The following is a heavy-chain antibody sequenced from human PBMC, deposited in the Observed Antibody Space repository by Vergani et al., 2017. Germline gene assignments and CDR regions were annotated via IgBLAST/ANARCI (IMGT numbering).Heavy chain of an antibody. V-gene: IGHV1-46*03. CDR1: GYTFTSYY. J-gene: IGHJ4*02. Sequence: QVQLVQSGAEVKKPGASVKVSCTASGYTFTSYYMHWVRQAPGQGLEWMGIINPSGGSTSYAQKFQGRVTMTRDTSTSTVYMELSSLRSEDTAVYYCASLGYCSGGSCLEPDIDYWGQGTLVTVSS. D-gene: IGHD2-15*01. CDR2: INPSGGST. CDR3: ASLGYCSGGSCLEPDIDY.